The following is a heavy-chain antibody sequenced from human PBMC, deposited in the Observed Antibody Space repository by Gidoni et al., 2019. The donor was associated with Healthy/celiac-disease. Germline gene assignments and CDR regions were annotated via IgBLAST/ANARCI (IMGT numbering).Heavy chain of an antibody. Sequence: SWIRQPPGKWLEWIGEINHSGSTNYNPSLKSRVTISVDTSKNQFSLKLSSVTAADTAVYYCARSGYSGSYSDYWGQGTLVTVSS. J-gene: IGHJ4*02. CDR2: INHSGST. CDR3: ARSGYSGSYSDY. V-gene: IGHV4-34*01. D-gene: IGHD1-26*01.